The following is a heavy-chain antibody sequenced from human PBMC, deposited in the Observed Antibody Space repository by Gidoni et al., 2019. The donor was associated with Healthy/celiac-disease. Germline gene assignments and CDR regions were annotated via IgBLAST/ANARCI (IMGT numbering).Heavy chain of an antibody. CDR1: GFTFSSYG. Sequence: QVQLVESGGGGVQPGRSLRLSCAASGFTFSSYGMHWVRQAPGKGLEWVAVIWYDGSNKYYADSVKGRFTISRDHSKNTLYLQMNSLRAEDTTVYYCARDVGSGWLFDYWGQGTLVTVSS. D-gene: IGHD6-19*01. CDR2: IWYDGSNK. J-gene: IGHJ4*02. CDR3: ARDVGSGWLFDY. V-gene: IGHV3-33*01.